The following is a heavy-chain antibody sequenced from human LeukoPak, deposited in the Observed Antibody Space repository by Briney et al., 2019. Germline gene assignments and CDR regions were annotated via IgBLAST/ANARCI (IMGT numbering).Heavy chain of an antibody. D-gene: IGHD3-9*01. J-gene: IGHJ4*02. CDR1: GFSFSSYN. Sequence: PGGTLRLSCEASGFSFSSYNMDWVRQTPGKGLEWISSITTSSTYTFYADSVKGRFTISRDNARNSLYLQMNSLRVEDTAVYYCARGRVRYFDWLMYDYWGQGTLVTVSS. CDR2: ITTSSTYT. CDR3: ARGRVRYFDWLMYDY. V-gene: IGHV3-21*01.